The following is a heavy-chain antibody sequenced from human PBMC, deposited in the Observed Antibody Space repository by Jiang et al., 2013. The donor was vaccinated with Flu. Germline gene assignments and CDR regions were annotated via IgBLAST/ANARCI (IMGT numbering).Heavy chain of an antibody. V-gene: IGHV4-34*01. Sequence: GSGLVKPSETLSLTCTVYGVSFSGFYWSWIRQPPGKGLEWIGEVNHRGSTNYNPSLKTRVTISVDTSKNHFSLKLTSMTAADTAVYFCARGRSRTARFDFWGQGALVTVSS. J-gene: IGHJ4*02. CDR3: ARGRSRTARFDF. CDR2: VNHRGST. CDR1: GVSFSGFY. D-gene: IGHD5-18*01.